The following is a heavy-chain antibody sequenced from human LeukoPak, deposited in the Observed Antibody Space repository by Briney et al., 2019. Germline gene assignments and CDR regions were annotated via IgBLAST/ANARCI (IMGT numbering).Heavy chain of an antibody. V-gene: IGHV3-30*04. CDR1: GFTFSSYA. Sequence: GRSLRLSCAASGFTFSSYAMHWVRQAPGKGLEWVAVISYDGSNKYYADSVKGRFTISSDNSKNTLYLQMNSLGAEDTAVYYCARDRAGYSSSWYFSFDYWGQGTLVTVSS. J-gene: IGHJ4*02. CDR3: ARDRAGYSSSWYFSFDY. CDR2: ISYDGSNK. D-gene: IGHD6-13*01.